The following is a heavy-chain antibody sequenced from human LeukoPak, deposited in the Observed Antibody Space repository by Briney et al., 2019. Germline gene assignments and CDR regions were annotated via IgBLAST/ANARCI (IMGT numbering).Heavy chain of an antibody. Sequence: KSSETLSLTCTVSGGSISSGGYYWSWIRQPPGKGLEWIGYIYHSGSTYYNPSLESRVTISVDTSKTQFSLTVTSVTAADTAVYYCARHMSVSYDAFDLWGRGTTVTVSS. CDR3: ARHMSVSYDAFDL. V-gene: IGHV4-30-2*01. CDR2: IYHSGST. J-gene: IGHJ3*01. CDR1: GGSISSGGYY. D-gene: IGHD3-10*01.